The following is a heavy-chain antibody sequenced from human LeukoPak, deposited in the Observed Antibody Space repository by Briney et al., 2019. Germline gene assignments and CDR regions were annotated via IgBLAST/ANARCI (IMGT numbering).Heavy chain of an antibody. J-gene: IGHJ4*02. CDR1: GGTFSSYA. D-gene: IGHD3-3*01. CDR3: ASPGSGYVWNFDY. CDR2: IIPIFGTA. V-gene: IGHV1-69*13. Sequence: ASVTVSCKASGGTFSSYAISWVRQAPGQGLEWMGGIIPIFGTANYAQKFQGRVTITADESTSTAYMELSSLRSEDTAVYYCASPGSGYVWNFDYWGQGTLVTVSS.